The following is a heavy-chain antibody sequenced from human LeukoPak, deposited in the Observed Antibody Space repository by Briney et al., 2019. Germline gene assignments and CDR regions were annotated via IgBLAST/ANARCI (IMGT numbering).Heavy chain of an antibody. D-gene: IGHD3-22*01. Sequence: PSETLSLTCAVYGGSFSGYYWSWIRQSPGKGLEWIGEINHSGSTNYNPSLKSRVTISVDTSKNQFSLKLSSVTAADTAVYYCAREAGYYYDSSGRTKDDAFDIWGQGTMVTVSS. CDR1: GGSFSGYY. J-gene: IGHJ3*02. CDR2: INHSGST. CDR3: AREAGYYYDSSGRTKDDAFDI. V-gene: IGHV4-34*01.